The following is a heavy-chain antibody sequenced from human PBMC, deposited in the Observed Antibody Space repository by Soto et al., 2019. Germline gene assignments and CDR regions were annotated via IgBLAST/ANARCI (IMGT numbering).Heavy chain of an antibody. CDR2: IIPIFGTA. CDR1: GGTFSSYA. D-gene: IGHD2-15*01. V-gene: IGHV1-69*13. CDR3: AREVLPLPPYFDY. Sequence: SVKVSCKASGGTFSSYAISWVRQAPGQGLEWMGGIIPIFGTANYAQKFQGRVTITADESTSTAYMELSSLRSEDTAVYYCAREVLPLPPYFDYWGQGTLVTVSS. J-gene: IGHJ4*02.